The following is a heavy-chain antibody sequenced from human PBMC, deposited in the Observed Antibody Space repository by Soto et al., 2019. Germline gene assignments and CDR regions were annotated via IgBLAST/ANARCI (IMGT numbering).Heavy chain of an antibody. CDR1: GFTFSYYG. CDR3: AGHWEWLSYHY. J-gene: IGHJ4*02. CDR2: ISYDGSNI. V-gene: IGHV3-30*03. D-gene: IGHD3-3*01. Sequence: QVPLVESGGGVVQPGRSLRLSCAASGFTFSYYGMHWVRQAPGKGLEWVAVISYDGSNIYYGYSAMGRFTISRDNSRNTLYLQMNSLRAEDTAVYYCAGHWEWLSYHYWGQGTLVTVAS.